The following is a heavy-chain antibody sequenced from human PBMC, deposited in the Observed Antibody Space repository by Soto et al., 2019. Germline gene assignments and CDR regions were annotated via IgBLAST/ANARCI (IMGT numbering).Heavy chain of an antibody. Sequence: GGSLSLPCPASGFPFISYWISWVRQAPGKGLEWVANIKQDGSEKYYVDSVKGRFTISRDNAKNSLYLQMNSLRAEDTAVYYCARDLAVAGRPGTVDYWGQGTLVTVSS. CDR3: ARDLAVAGRPGTVDY. V-gene: IGHV3-7*01. J-gene: IGHJ4*02. CDR1: GFPFISYW. D-gene: IGHD6-19*01. CDR2: IKQDGSEK.